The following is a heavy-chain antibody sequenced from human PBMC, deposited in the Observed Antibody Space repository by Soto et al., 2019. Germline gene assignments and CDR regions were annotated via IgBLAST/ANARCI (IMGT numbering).Heavy chain of an antibody. V-gene: IGHV4-59*08. Sequence: QVQLQESGPGLVKPSETLSLTCTVSGGSISSYYWSWIRQPPGKGLEWLGYIYYSGSTNYNPSLKRRVTISVDTSKNQFSLKLSSVTAADTAVYYCARQLRVADVDPWGQGTLVTVSS. D-gene: IGHD3-3*01. CDR2: IYYSGST. CDR3: ARQLRVADVDP. J-gene: IGHJ5*02. CDR1: GGSISSYY.